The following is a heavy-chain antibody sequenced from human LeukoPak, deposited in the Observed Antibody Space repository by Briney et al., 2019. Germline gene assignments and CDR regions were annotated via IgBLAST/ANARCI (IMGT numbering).Heavy chain of an antibody. CDR3: ARGYGSGSPFDY. Sequence: PSETLSLTCTVSGGSISSYYWSWIRQPPGKGLEWIGYIYYSGNTNYNPSLKSRVTISVDTSKNQFSLKLSSVTAADTAVYYCARGYGSGSPFDYWGQGTLVTVPS. J-gene: IGHJ4*02. CDR2: IYYSGNT. V-gene: IGHV4-59*01. CDR1: GGSISSYY. D-gene: IGHD3-10*01.